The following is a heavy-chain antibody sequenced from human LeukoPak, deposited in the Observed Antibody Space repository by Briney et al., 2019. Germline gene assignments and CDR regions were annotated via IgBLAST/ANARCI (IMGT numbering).Heavy chain of an antibody. D-gene: IGHD2-21*02. CDR2: IYYSGST. J-gene: IGHJ4*02. Sequence: SETLSLTCTVSGGSISSYYWSWIRQPPGKGLEWIGYIYYSGSTNYNPSLKSRVTISVDTSKNQFSLKLSSVTAADTAVYYCARVLREVVTASYYFDYWGQGTLVTVSS. V-gene: IGHV4-59*01. CDR1: GGSISSYY. CDR3: ARVLREVVTASYYFDY.